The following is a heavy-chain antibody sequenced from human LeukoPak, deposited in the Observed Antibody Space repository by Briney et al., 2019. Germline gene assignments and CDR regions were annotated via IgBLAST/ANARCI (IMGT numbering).Heavy chain of an antibody. J-gene: IGHJ4*02. Sequence: PGGSLRLSCAASGFTFSSYEMNWVRQAPGKGLEWVAFTRYDEDNKYYADSVKGRFTISRDNSKNTLYLQMNSLRAEDTAVYYCAKDTSTISVSGTCFDYWGQGTLVTVSS. D-gene: IGHD6-19*01. CDR2: TRYDEDNK. V-gene: IGHV3-30*02. CDR1: GFTFSSYE. CDR3: AKDTSTISVSGTCFDY.